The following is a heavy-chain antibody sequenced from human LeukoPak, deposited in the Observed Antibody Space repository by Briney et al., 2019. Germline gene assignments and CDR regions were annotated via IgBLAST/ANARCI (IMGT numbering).Heavy chain of an antibody. CDR3: ARGAHYDFWSGDPTYYFDY. CDR2: ISAYNGNT. Sequence: ASVKVSCKASGYTFTSYGISWVRQAPGQGLEWMGWISAYNGNTNYARKLQGRVTMTTDTSTSTAYMELRSLRSDDTAVYYCARGAHYDFWSGDPTYYFDYWGQGTLVTVSS. V-gene: IGHV1-18*01. D-gene: IGHD3-3*01. J-gene: IGHJ4*02. CDR1: GYTFTSYG.